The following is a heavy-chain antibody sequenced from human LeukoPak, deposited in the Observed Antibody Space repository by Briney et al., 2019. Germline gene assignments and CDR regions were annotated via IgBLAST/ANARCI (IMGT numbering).Heavy chain of an antibody. Sequence: PSETLSLTCAVYGGSFSGYYWSWIRQPPGKGLEWIGEINHSGGTNYNPSLKSRVTISVDTSKNQFSLKLSSVTAADTAVYYCARGLSSYYDFWSGHNWFDPWGQGTLVTVSS. J-gene: IGHJ5*02. D-gene: IGHD3-3*01. CDR2: INHSGGT. CDR3: ARGLSSYYDFWSGHNWFDP. CDR1: GGSFSGYY. V-gene: IGHV4-34*01.